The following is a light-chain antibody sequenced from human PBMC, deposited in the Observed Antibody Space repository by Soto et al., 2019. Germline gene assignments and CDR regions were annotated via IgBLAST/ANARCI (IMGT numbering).Light chain of an antibody. J-gene: IGKJ3*01. CDR2: DAS. CDR1: QSVSSSY. V-gene: IGKV3-20*01. CDR3: QHSGTSAL. Sequence: EIVLTQSPGTLSLSPGERATLSCRASQSVSSSYLAWYQQKPGQAPRLLIYDASRATGIPDRFSGSGSGTDFTLTITRLEPEAFTVYYCQHSGTSALFGPGTKVEI.